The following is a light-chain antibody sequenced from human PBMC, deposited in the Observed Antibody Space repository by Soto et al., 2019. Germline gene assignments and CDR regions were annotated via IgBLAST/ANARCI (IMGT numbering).Light chain of an antibody. CDR1: QGIGVR. V-gene: IGKV1-12*01. J-gene: IGKJ1*01. Sequence: IQMTQSPSSLSASIVDRFTITFRASQGIGVRLAWFQQKPGKAPQYLIQSASILQSGVPSRFSGSGSGTEFILTINSLQPEDVAIYYCQQYSAKWAFGQGTKVDIK. CDR2: SAS. CDR3: QQYSAKWA.